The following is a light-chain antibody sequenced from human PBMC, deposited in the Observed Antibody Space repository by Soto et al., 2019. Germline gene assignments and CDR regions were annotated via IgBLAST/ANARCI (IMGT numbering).Light chain of an antibody. CDR1: QTISSW. Sequence: DIQMTQSPSTLSGSVGDRVTITCRASQTISSWLAWYQQKPGKAPKLLIYKASTLKSGVPSRSIGSGSGTEFTLTISSLQPDDFATDDCQHYNSYSEAFGHGTKV. J-gene: IGKJ1*01. CDR3: QHYNSYSEA. CDR2: KAS. V-gene: IGKV1-5*03.